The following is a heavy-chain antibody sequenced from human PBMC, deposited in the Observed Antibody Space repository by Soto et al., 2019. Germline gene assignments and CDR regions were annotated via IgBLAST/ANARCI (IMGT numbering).Heavy chain of an antibody. CDR3: AGAIPYYYDSSGYSYYYGMDV. V-gene: IGHV3-7*04. D-gene: IGHD3-22*01. CDR2: IKQDGSEK. J-gene: IGHJ6*02. Sequence: PGGSRRLACAASGFTLSSYWMSWVRQAPGKGLEWVANIKQDGSEKYYVDSVKGRFTISRDNAKNSLYLQMNSLRAEDTAVYYCAGAIPYYYDSSGYSYYYGMDVWGQGTTVTVSS. CDR1: GFTLSSYW.